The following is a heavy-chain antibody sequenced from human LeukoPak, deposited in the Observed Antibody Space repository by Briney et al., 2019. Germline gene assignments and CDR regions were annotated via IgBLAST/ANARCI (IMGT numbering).Heavy chain of an antibody. Sequence: GASVKVSCKASGYTFTSYYMHWVRQAPGQGLEWMGISNPSGGSTSYAQKFQGRVTMTRDTSTSTVYMELSSLRSEDTAVYYCARDSQRFGGYYYYMDVWGKGTTVTISS. J-gene: IGHJ6*03. V-gene: IGHV1-46*01. D-gene: IGHD3-10*01. CDR2: SNPSGGST. CDR1: GYTFTSYY. CDR3: ARDSQRFGGYYYYMDV.